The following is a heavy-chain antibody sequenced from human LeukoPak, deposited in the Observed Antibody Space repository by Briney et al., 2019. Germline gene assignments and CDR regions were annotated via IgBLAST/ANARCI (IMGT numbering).Heavy chain of an antibody. CDR1: GGSISSSSYY. CDR2: IYYSGTT. D-gene: IGHD5-24*01. Sequence: SETLSLTCTVSGGSISSSSYYWGWIRQPPGKGLEWIGSIYYSGTTHYNPSLKSRVTISLDTSKNQFSLRLTSVTAADTAVYYCARDGEMATIENYFDYWGQGTLVTVSS. V-gene: IGHV4-39*07. J-gene: IGHJ4*02. CDR3: ARDGEMATIENYFDY.